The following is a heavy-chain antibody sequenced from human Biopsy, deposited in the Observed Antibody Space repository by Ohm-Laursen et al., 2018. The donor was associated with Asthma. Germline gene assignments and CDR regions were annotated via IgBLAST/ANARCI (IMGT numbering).Heavy chain of an antibody. Sequence: SAKVSCQTSGYTFNSAGITWGRQAPGQGLEWMGWISVYNGNTKVAQKLQDRVTMITDTSTSTAYMELRSLRSDDTAVYFCARAVDYSHYYGIDVWGQETTVPVS. CDR3: ARAVDYSHYYGIDV. V-gene: IGHV1-18*01. CDR2: ISVYNGNT. D-gene: IGHD3-10*01. J-gene: IGHJ6*02. CDR1: GYTFNSAG.